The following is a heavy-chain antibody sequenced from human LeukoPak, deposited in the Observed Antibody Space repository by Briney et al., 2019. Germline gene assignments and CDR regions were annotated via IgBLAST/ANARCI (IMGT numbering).Heavy chain of an antibody. CDR2: IRYDGSNK. V-gene: IGHV3-30*02. D-gene: IGHD1-1*01. J-gene: IGHJ3*02. CDR3: AKAEAALNDDAFDI. Sequence: PGGSLRLSCAASGFTFSSYGMHWVRQARGKGLEGVAFIRYDGSNKYYADSVKGRFTISRDNSKNTLYLQMNSLRAEDTAVYYCAKAEAALNDDAFDIWGQGTMVTVSS. CDR1: GFTFSSYG.